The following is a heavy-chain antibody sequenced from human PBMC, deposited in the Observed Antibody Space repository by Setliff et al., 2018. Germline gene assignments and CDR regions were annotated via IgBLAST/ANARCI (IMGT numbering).Heavy chain of an antibody. CDR3: ARVRSPALLAITNNWFDP. Sequence: ASVKVSCKASGYTFTSYYMHWVRQAPGQGLEWMGIINPSGGSTSYAQKFQGRVTMTRDTSTSTAYMELRSLTSDDMAVYYCARVRSPALLAITNNWFDPWGQGTLVTVSS. CDR2: INPSGGST. CDR1: GYTFTSYY. V-gene: IGHV1-46*01. D-gene: IGHD3-3*01. J-gene: IGHJ5*02.